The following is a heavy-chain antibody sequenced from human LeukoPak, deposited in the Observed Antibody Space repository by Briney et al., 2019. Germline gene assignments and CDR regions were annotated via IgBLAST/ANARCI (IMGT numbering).Heavy chain of an antibody. Sequence: ASVKVSCKASGYTFTSYDINWVRQATGQGLEWMGWMNPNSGNTGYAQKFQGRVTMTRNTPISTAYMELSSLRSEDTAVYYCARGARGYSYDYYLYYYYYYGMDVWGQGTTVTVSS. V-gene: IGHV1-8*01. CDR1: GYTFTSYD. J-gene: IGHJ6*02. CDR2: MNPNSGNT. D-gene: IGHD5-18*01. CDR3: ARGARGYSYDYYLYYYYYYGMDV.